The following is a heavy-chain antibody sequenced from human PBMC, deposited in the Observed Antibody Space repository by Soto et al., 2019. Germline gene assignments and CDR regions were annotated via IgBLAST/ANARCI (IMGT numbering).Heavy chain of an antibody. CDR1: GFTFSDFY. Sequence: QVQLVESGGGLVKPGGSLRLSCAVSGFTFSDFYMSWIRQAPGKGLEWISYISSSGTTTYYTDSVKGRFTISRDNAKNSLYLQMNTLRDEDTAVYYCARIWGGGGYALIYWGQGTLVTVSS. CDR2: ISSSGTTT. CDR3: ARIWGGGGYALIY. D-gene: IGHD2-8*01. J-gene: IGHJ4*02. V-gene: IGHV3-11*01.